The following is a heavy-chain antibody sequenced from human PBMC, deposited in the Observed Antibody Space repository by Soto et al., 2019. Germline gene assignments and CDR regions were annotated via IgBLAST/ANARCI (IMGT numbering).Heavy chain of an antibody. Sequence: EASVKVSCKASGYTFTSYDINWVRQATGQGLEWMGWMNPNSGNTGSAQRFQGRLTMTRNTSINTAYMELTSLTSEDAAVYFCARVHTVTTYFDVWGRGTLVTVS. D-gene: IGHD4-17*01. J-gene: IGHJ2*01. V-gene: IGHV1-8*01. CDR1: GYTFTSYD. CDR3: ARVHTVTTYFDV. CDR2: MNPNSGNT.